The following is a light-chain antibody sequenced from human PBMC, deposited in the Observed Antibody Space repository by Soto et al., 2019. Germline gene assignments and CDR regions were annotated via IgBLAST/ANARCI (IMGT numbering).Light chain of an antibody. J-gene: IGLJ3*02. CDR3: SSYTSSITWV. V-gene: IGLV2-14*01. CDR1: SGDVGGYNY. CDR2: GVS. Sequence: QSVLTQPASVSGSPGQSITISCTGTSGDVGGYNYVSWYQQHPGKAPKLMIYGVSNRPSGVSNRFSASKSGNTASLTISGLQAEDEADYYCSSYTSSITWVFGGGTKVTVL.